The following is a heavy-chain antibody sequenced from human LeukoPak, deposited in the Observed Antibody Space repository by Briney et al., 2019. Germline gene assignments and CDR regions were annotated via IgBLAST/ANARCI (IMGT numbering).Heavy chain of an antibody. Sequence: GGSLRPSCAASGFTFSSYGMHWVRQAPGKGLEGVAVISYDGSKKYYADSVKGRFTISRDNSKNTLYLQMNSLRAEDTAVYYCAKDSEYYDFWSGYYYYYGMDVWGQGTTVTVSS. V-gene: IGHV3-30*18. D-gene: IGHD3-3*01. CDR1: GFTFSSYG. CDR3: AKDSEYYDFWSGYYYYYGMDV. J-gene: IGHJ6*02. CDR2: ISYDGSKK.